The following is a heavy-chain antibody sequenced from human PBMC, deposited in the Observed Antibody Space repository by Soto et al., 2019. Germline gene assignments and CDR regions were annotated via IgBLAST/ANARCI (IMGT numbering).Heavy chain of an antibody. D-gene: IGHD4-4*01. CDR2: ISFNGADT. V-gene: IGHV3-64D*06. J-gene: IGHJ4*02. CDR3: VKDGAVTFSGWFFDY. Sequence: GGSLRLSCSASGFPFSRFAIHWVRQAPGKGLVYVSGISFNGADTYYADSVKGRFSISRDNSKNTVYLQMSSLRAEDTAVYYCVKDGAVTFSGWFFDYWGQGTPVTVSS. CDR1: GFPFSRFA.